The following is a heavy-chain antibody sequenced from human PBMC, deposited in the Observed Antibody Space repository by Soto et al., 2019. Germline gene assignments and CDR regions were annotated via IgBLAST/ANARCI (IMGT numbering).Heavy chain of an antibody. CDR2: VNGGNGDT. Sequence: ASVKVSCKASGYIFISYAIHWVRQAPGQRLEWMGWVNGGNGDTKYSRKFQGGVTITRDTSATTVYMEVSGLTLEDTAMYYCARDSGTYGSFLDFWGQGTQVTVSS. D-gene: IGHD3-10*01. CDR1: GYIFISYA. CDR3: ARDSGTYGSFLDF. V-gene: IGHV1-3*01. J-gene: IGHJ4*02.